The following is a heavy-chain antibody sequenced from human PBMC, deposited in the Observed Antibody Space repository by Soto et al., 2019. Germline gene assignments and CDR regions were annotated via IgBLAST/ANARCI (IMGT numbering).Heavy chain of an antibody. V-gene: IGHV4-34*01. Sequence: SETLSLTCAVYGGSFSGYYWSWSRQPPGKGLEWIGEINHSGSTNYNPSLKSRVTISVDTSKNQFSLKLSSVTAADTAVYYCARVFIGILTGYDRDYYFDYWGQGTLVTVSS. D-gene: IGHD3-9*01. CDR1: GGSFSGYY. CDR2: INHSGST. CDR3: ARVFIGILTGYDRDYYFDY. J-gene: IGHJ4*02.